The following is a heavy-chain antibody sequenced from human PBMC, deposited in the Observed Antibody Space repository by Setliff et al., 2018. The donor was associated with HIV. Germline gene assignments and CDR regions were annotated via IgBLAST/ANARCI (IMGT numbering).Heavy chain of an antibody. J-gene: IGHJ6*03. CDR3: AREIRAATIYYYYYMDV. V-gene: IGHV4-31*03. CDR2: IYYSGST. CDR1: GDSTNSGNSY. Sequence: ASETLSLTCTVSGDSTNSGNSYWTWIRRHPGKGLEWIGYIYYSGSTNYNPSLKSRVIISVDTSKNQFSLKLNSVTAADTAVYFCAREIRAATIYYYYYMDVWGKGTTVTVSS. D-gene: IGHD2-15*01.